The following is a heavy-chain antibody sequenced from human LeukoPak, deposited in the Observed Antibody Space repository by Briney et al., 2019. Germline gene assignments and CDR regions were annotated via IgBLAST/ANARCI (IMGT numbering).Heavy chain of an antibody. J-gene: IGHJ4*02. Sequence: PSETLSLTCTVSGGSISSYYWSWIRQPPGKGLEWIGYIYYSGSTNYNPSLKSRVTISVDTSKNQFSLKLSSVTAADTAVYYCARVQAYGGKVYFDYWGQGTLVTVSS. V-gene: IGHV4-59*12. D-gene: IGHD4-23*01. CDR1: GGSISSYY. CDR2: IYYSGST. CDR3: ARVQAYGGKVYFDY.